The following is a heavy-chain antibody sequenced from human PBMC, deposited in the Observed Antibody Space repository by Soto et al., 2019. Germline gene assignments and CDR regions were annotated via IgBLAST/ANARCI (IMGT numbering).Heavy chain of an antibody. Sequence: EVQLLESGGGLVQPGGSLRLSCAASGFTFSSYAMSWVRQAPGKGLEWVSAISGSGGSTYYADSVKGRFTISRDNSKNTRYLQKNSRRAEDTAVYYGAKDGHDCSSTSCYEDGAGVGVALDYYYMDVWGKGTTVTVSS. V-gene: IGHV3-23*01. J-gene: IGHJ6*03. CDR3: AKDGHDCSSTSCYEDGAGVGVALDYYYMDV. CDR1: GFTFSSYA. CDR2: ISGSGGST. D-gene: IGHD2-2*01.